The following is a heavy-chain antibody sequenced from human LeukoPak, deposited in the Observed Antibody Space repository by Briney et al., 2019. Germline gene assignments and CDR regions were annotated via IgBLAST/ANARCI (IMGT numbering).Heavy chain of an antibody. V-gene: IGHV1-69*10. J-gene: IGHJ6*02. Sequence: ASVKVSCKASGGTFSSYAISWVRQAPGQGLEWMGRIIPIFGIANYAQKFQRRVTITADKSTSTAYMELSSLRSEDTAVYYCARWPPGGSGSYTLCYGMDVWGQGTTVTVSS. CDR1: GGTFSSYA. CDR2: IIPIFGIA. D-gene: IGHD3-10*01. CDR3: ARWPPGGSGSYTLCYGMDV.